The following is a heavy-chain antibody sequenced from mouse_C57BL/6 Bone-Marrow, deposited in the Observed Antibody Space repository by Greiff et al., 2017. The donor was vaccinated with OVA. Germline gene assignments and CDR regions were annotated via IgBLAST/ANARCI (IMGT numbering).Heavy chain of an antibody. CDR1: GYTFTDYN. CDR2: INPNNGGT. J-gene: IGHJ4*01. Sequence: EVKVVESGPELVKPGASVKMSCKASGYTFTDYNMHWVKQSHGKSLEWIGYINPNNGGTSYNQKFKGKATLTVNKSSSTAYMELRSLTSEDSAVYYCARKGAMDYWGQGTSVTVSS. V-gene: IGHV1-22*01. CDR3: ARKGAMDY.